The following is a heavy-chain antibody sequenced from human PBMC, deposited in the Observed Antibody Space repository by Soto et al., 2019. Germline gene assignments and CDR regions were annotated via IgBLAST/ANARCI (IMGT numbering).Heavy chain of an antibody. J-gene: IGHJ4*02. V-gene: IGHV3-33*01. D-gene: IGHD3-10*01. CDR1: GFTFSNYG. CDR3: ARDKNTMVRGHGLSP. Sequence: QVQLVESGGGVVQPGRSLRLSCAASGFTFSNYGMHWVRQAPGKGLEWVAIIWYDGSNKDYADSVKGRFTISRDNSKNTLFLQMNSLRGEDTAVYYCARDKNTMVRGHGLSPWGQGTLVTVSS. CDR2: IWYDGSNK.